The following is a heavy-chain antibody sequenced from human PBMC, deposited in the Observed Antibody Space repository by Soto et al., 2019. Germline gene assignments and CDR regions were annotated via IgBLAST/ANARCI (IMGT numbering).Heavy chain of an antibody. CDR1: GFTFSSYE. V-gene: IGHV3-48*03. CDR2: ISSSGSTI. Sequence: EVQLVESGGGLVQPGGSLRLSCAASGFTFSSYEMNWVRQAPGKGLEWVSYISSSGSTIYYADSVKGRFTISRDNAKKALYLQRTSRGAEDTDVYSCARGQYSIGGGYFDYWGQETLVTVSS. D-gene: IGHD6-19*01. J-gene: IGHJ4*02. CDR3: ARGQYSIGGGYFDY.